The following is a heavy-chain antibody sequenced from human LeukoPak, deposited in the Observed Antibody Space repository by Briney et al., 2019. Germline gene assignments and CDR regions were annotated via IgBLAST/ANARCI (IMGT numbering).Heavy chain of an antibody. V-gene: IGHV3-30-3*01. CDR1: GFTFSSYA. Sequence: PGGSLRLSCAASGFTFSSYAMHWVRQAPGKGLEWVAVISYDGSNKYYADSVKGRFTISRDNSKNTLYLQMNSLRAEDTAVYYCARDGLYSSGWYGGVNWFDPWGQGTLVTVSS. J-gene: IGHJ5*02. CDR3: ARDGLYSSGWYGGVNWFDP. D-gene: IGHD6-19*01. CDR2: ISYDGSNK.